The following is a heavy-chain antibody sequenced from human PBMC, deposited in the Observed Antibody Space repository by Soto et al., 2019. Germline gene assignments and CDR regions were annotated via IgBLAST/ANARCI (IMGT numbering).Heavy chain of an antibody. Sequence: QVQLVESGGGVVQPGRSLRLSCAASGFTFSSYAMHWVRQAPGKGLEGVAVISYDGSNKYYADSVKGRFTISRDNSKNTLYLQMNSLRAEDTAVYYCARERGHGSGSPYYYYYGMDVWGQGTTVTVSS. CDR3: ARERGHGSGSPYYYYYGMDV. D-gene: IGHD3-10*01. V-gene: IGHV3-30-3*01. CDR1: GFTFSSYA. J-gene: IGHJ6*02. CDR2: ISYDGSNK.